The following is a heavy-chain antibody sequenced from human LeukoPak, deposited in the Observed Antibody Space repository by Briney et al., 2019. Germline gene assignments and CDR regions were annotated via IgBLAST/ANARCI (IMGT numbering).Heavy chain of an antibody. V-gene: IGHV3-30-3*01. CDR1: GFTFSSYA. CDR2: ISYDGSNK. J-gene: IGHJ4*02. D-gene: IGHD3-22*01. CDR3: ARDGDYDSSGYPFFDY. Sequence: GGSLRLSCAASGFTFSSYAMHWVRQAPGKGLEWVAVISYDGSNKYYADSVKGRFTISRDNSKNTLYLQMNSLRAEDTAVYYCARDGDYDSSGYPFFDYWGQGTLVTVSS.